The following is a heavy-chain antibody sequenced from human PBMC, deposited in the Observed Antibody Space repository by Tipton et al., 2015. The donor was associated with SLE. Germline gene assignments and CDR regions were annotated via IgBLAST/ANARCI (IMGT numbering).Heavy chain of an antibody. CDR2: LQYGGRT. V-gene: IGHV4-39*07. Sequence: TLSLTCTVSGGSIATSTYKWGWIRQPPGKGPQWICSLQYGGRTSYNPSLKSRVSISLDTSKSQFFLNMTSVTAADTAVFYCAKHVLGGFHFDDWGQGTLVTVSS. CDR3: AKHVLGGFHFDD. D-gene: IGHD3-10*02. CDR1: GGSIATSTYK. J-gene: IGHJ4*02.